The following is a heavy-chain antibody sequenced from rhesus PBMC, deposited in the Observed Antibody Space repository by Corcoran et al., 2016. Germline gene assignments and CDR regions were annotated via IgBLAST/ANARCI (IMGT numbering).Heavy chain of an antibody. CDR2: MRCSSGST. CDR3: ARGGDTATAPFDY. J-gene: IGHJ4*01. D-gene: IGHD5-12*01. Sequence: QVQLQESGPGLVKPSETLSLTCAVSGGSFSGYYWGWIRQPPGKGREWIGYMRCSSGSTDYNPSLNSRVTISTDTSKNQFSLKLSSVTAADTAVYYCARGGDTATAPFDYWGQGVLVTVSS. CDR1: GGSFSGYY. V-gene: IGHV4-165*01.